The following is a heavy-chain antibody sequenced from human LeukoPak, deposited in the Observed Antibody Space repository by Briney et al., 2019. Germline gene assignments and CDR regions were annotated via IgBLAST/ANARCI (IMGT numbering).Heavy chain of an antibody. CDR3: ARCDHFEVAARRDWYLDL. CDR1: GYTFTGYY. D-gene: IGHD2-15*01. CDR2: INPSGGST. V-gene: IGHV1-46*01. J-gene: IGHJ2*01. Sequence: ASVKVSCKASGYTFTGYYMHWVRQAPGQGLEWMGIINPSGGSTTYAQKFQGRVTMTRDMSTSTVYMELSSLRSEDTAAYYCARCDHFEVAARRDWYLDLWGRGTLVTVSS.